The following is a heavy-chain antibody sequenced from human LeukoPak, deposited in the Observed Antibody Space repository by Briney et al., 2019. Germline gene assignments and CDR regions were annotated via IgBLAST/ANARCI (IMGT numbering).Heavy chain of an antibody. CDR1: GFTFTNYG. CDR3: ARGAGSNWFAP. CDR2: INVSGGTT. J-gene: IGHJ5*02. V-gene: IGHV3-23*01. Sequence: GGSLRLSCAASGFTFTNYGMSWVRQAPVKGLEWVSTINVSGGTTYYADSVKGRFTISRDNSKNTLYLQMNSLRAEDTAVYFCARGAGSNWFAPWGQGTLVTVSS. D-gene: IGHD6-25*01.